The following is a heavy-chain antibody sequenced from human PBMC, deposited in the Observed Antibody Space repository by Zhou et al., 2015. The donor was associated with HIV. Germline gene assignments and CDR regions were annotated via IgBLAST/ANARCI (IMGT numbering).Heavy chain of an antibody. CDR3: AREGWNDGVPRINWFDP. V-gene: IGHV1-3*05. Sequence: QVQLVQSGAEEKRPGASVKVSCKASGYTFTSYAMHWVRQAPGQRLEWMGWINAGNGNTKYSQKFQGRVTITRDTSASTAYMELSSLRSEDTAVYYCAREGWNDGVPRINWFDPVGPGEPWSPSPQ. CDR1: GYTFTSYA. D-gene: IGHD1-1*01. J-gene: IGHJ5*02. CDR2: INAGNGNT.